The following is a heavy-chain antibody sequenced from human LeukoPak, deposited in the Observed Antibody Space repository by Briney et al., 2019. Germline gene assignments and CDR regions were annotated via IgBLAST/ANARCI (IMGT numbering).Heavy chain of an antibody. D-gene: IGHD6-19*01. Sequence: GGSLRLSCAASGFTFSSYEMNWVRQAPGKGLEWVSYISSSGSTIYYADSVKGRFTISRDNAKNSLYLQMNSLRAEDMALYYCAKDITAVAGYYFDYWGQGTLVTVSS. V-gene: IGHV3-48*03. CDR3: AKDITAVAGYYFDY. CDR1: GFTFSSYE. CDR2: ISSSGSTI. J-gene: IGHJ4*02.